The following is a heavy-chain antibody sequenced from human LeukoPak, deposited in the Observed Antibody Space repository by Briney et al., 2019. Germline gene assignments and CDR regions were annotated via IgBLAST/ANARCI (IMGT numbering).Heavy chain of an antibody. CDR1: GYTFTSYY. J-gene: IGHJ4*02. CDR2: INPSGGST. D-gene: IGHD3-22*01. V-gene: IGHV1-46*01. Sequence: ASVKVSCKASGYTFTSYYMHWVRQAPGLGLEWMGIINPSGGSTSYAQKFQGRVTMTRDTSTSTVYMELSSLRSEDTAVYYCARDYYDSSGYLVGEDYWGQGTLVTVSS. CDR3: ARDYYDSSGYLVGEDY.